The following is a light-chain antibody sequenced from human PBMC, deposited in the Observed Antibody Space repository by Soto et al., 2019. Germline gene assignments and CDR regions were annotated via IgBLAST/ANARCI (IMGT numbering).Light chain of an antibody. CDR2: KAS. Sequence: DIQMTQYPPTLSASVGDRVTLTCRASQSISGWLAWYQQKPGKAPKLLIYKASNLESGVPSRFSGSGSGTEFTLTITSLQPEDFATYYCQQYNDYSGMFGQGTKVDI. J-gene: IGKJ1*01. V-gene: IGKV1-5*03. CDR1: QSISGW. CDR3: QQYNDYSGM.